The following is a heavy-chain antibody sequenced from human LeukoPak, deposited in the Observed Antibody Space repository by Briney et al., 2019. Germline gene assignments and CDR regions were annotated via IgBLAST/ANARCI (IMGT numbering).Heavy chain of an antibody. V-gene: IGHV3-21*01. J-gene: IGHJ4*02. Sequence: SGGSLRLSCAASGFTFSSYSMNWVRQAPGKGLEWVSSISSSSSYIYYADSVKGRFTISRDNAKNSLYLQMNSLRAEDTAVYYCARLAHTMIPPGIDYWGQGTLVTVSS. CDR3: ARLAHTMIPPGIDY. CDR2: ISSSSSYI. D-gene: IGHD3-22*01. CDR1: GFTFSSYS.